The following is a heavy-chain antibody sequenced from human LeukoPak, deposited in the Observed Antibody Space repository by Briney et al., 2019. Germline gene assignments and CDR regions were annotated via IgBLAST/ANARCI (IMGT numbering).Heavy chain of an antibody. D-gene: IGHD3-10*01. CDR1: GFTLSSYA. Sequence: GGSLRLSXAASGFTLSSYAMSWVRQAPGKGLEWVSSISASGGSTNYADSVKGRFTISRDNSKNTVYLQMNSLRAEDTAVYYCAKVMKGSERLTMVRGVIIKTAGLYYMDVWGKGTTVTVSS. V-gene: IGHV3-23*01. CDR2: ISASGGST. CDR3: AKVMKGSERLTMVRGVIIKTAGLYYMDV. J-gene: IGHJ6*03.